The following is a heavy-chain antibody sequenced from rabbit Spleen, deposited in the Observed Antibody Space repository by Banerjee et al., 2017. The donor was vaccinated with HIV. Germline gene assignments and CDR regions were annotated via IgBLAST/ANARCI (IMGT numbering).Heavy chain of an antibody. CDR3: ARDGAGGSYFAL. J-gene: IGHJ6*01. CDR1: GFDFSSYG. Sequence: QEQLVESGGGLVQPGGSLKLSCKASGFDFSSYGVSWVRQAPGKGLEWIGYIDPVFGITYYANWVNGRFSISRENAQNTVFLQMTSLTAADTATYFCARDGAGGSYFALWGPGTLVTVS. CDR2: IDPVFGIT. V-gene: IGHV1S47*01. D-gene: IGHD8-1*01.